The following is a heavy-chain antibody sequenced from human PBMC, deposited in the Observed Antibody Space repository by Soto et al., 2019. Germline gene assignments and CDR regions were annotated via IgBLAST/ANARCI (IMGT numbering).Heavy chain of an antibody. D-gene: IGHD3-10*01. V-gene: IGHV4-39*01. Sequence: SETLSLTCTVSGVSISSSSYYWGWIRQPPGKGLEWIGNIYYSGSTYYNPSLKSRVTISVYTSKNQFSLKLTSVTAADTAVYYCARTYYYASGPQKWGQGTLVTVSS. J-gene: IGHJ4*02. CDR3: ARTYYYASGPQK. CDR2: IYYSGST. CDR1: GVSISSSSYY.